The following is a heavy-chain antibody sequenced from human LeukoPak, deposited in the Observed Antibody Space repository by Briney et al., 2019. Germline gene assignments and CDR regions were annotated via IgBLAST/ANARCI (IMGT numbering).Heavy chain of an antibody. CDR2: INVNSGGT. CDR3: ARSPHILTGENFDF. J-gene: IGHJ4*02. V-gene: IGHV1-2*02. Sequence: GASVKVSCKASGYTFTSYTMHWVRQAPGQRLEWMGWINVNSGGTNYAQKFYARVTMTRDTSISTAYMELSRLRSDDTAVFYCARSPHILTGENFDFWGQGTLVTVSS. CDR1: GYTFTSYT. D-gene: IGHD3-9*01.